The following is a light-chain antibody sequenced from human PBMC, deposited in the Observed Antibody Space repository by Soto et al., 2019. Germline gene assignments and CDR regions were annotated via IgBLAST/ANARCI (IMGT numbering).Light chain of an antibody. J-gene: IGKJ2*01. CDR1: QTVSNNY. CDR2: GSS. V-gene: IGKV3-20*01. CDR3: QQYGSSPPYT. Sequence: EVVLTQSPGTLSLSPGERATLSCRASQTVSNNYLAWYQQKPGQAPRLLIFGSSDRATGIPDRFSGSGSGTDVTLTISRLEPEDFAVYYCQQYGSSPPYTFGQGTNLEIK.